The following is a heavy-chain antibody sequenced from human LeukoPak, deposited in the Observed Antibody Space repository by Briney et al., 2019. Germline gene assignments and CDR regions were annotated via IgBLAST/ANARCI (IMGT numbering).Heavy chain of an antibody. CDR2: IYYSGST. D-gene: IGHD3-10*01. V-gene: IGHV4-39*01. J-gene: IGHJ4*02. Sequence: SETLSLTCTGSGGSISSSSYYWGWIRQPPGKGLEWIGSIYYSGSTYYNPSLKSRVTISVDTSTNQFSLKLSSVTAADTAVYYCARRPGDFTGDDYWGQGTLVTVSS. CDR3: ARRPGDFTGDDY. CDR1: GGSISSSSYY.